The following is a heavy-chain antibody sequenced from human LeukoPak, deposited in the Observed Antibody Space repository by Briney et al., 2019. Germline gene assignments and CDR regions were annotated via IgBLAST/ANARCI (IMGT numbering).Heavy chain of an antibody. CDR2: INHSGST. Sequence: SETLSLTCTVSGYSISSGYYWGWIRQPPGKGLEWIGEINHSGSTNYNPSLKSRVTISVDTSKNQFSLKLSSVTAADTAVYYCARLGSGYDWYYFDYWGQGTLVTVSS. D-gene: IGHD5-12*01. V-gene: IGHV4-38-2*02. J-gene: IGHJ4*02. CDR1: GYSISSGYY. CDR3: ARLGSGYDWYYFDY.